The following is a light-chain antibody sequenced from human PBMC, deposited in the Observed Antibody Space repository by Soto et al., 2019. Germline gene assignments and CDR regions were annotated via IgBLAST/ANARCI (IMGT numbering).Light chain of an antibody. CDR3: HQYNNWPPWT. J-gene: IGKJ1*01. CDR1: QNILST. Sequence: VMTQSPVTLSVSPGETATLSCNASQNILSTLAWYQQKPGQPPRLLIYCASTRVTGIPARFSGNGSGTEVSLPISSLQSEDFAVYYCHQYNNWPPWTFGQGTKVEV. CDR2: CAS. V-gene: IGKV3D-15*01.